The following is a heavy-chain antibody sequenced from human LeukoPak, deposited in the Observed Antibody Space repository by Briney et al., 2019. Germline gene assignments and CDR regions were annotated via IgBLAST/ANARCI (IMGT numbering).Heavy chain of an antibody. V-gene: IGHV3-7*01. CDR3: TRGYTYAIY. CDR1: GFNFNNFW. J-gene: IGHJ4*02. Sequence: GGSLRLSCVASGFNFNNFWMTWVRQAPGKGPEWVANIKEDGSEKYYVDSVKGRFTISRDNAQNSLYLQMNSLRVEDTAVYYCTRGYTYAIYWSQGTLVTVSS. D-gene: IGHD3-16*02. CDR2: IKEDGSEK.